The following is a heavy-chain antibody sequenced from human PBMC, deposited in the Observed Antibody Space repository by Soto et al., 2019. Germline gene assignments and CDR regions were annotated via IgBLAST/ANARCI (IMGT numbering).Heavy chain of an antibody. V-gene: IGHV5-51*01. CDR2: IYPTDSNS. CDR1: GYNFNIYQ. D-gene: IGHD6-13*01. CDR3: ASRAPGSSSWRAFDK. J-gene: IGHJ3*02. Sequence: GEALKISCKGSGYNFNIYQIGWLRDVPGKDLKAVCIIYPTDSNSWYSPFFEGAVIFTADKSISTYYLQRSIVKASHTATYHCASRAPGSSSWRAFDKCGQGTLVTVSS.